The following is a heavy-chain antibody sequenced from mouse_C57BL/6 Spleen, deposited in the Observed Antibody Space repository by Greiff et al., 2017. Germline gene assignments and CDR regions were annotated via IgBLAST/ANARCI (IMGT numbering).Heavy chain of an antibody. V-gene: IGHV1-69*01. J-gene: IGHJ1*03. Sequence: QVQLQQPGAELVMPGASVKLSCKASGYTFTSYWMHWVKQRPGQGLEWIGEIDPSDSYTNYNQKFKGKSTLTVDKSSSTAYMQLSSLTSDDSAVYYCARDYDGYHEGYFDVWGTGTTVTVSS. CDR1: GYTFTSYW. CDR3: ARDYDGYHEGYFDV. D-gene: IGHD2-3*01. CDR2: IDPSDSYT.